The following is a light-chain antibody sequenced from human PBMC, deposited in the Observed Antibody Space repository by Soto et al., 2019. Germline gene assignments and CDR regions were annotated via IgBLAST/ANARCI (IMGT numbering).Light chain of an antibody. V-gene: IGKV1-39*01. CDR2: AAS. CDR3: QQSTCIPYT. Sequence: DIQMTQSPSSLSASVGDRVTITCRASQTIDTYLNWYQQNPGKAPKLLIYAASTLQNGVPSTFSGSGSGTDFTLTISSLQPEDFAPYYCQQSTCIPYTFGQGTKLEIK. J-gene: IGKJ2*01. CDR1: QTIDTY.